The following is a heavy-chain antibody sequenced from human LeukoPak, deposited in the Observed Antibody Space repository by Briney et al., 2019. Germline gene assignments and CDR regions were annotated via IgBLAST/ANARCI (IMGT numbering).Heavy chain of an antibody. V-gene: IGHV3-21*01. J-gene: IGHJ4*02. CDR1: GFTFSSYS. CDR3: ASERMVRGVATDY. CDR2: ISSSSSYI. D-gene: IGHD3-10*01. Sequence: GGSLRLSCAASGFTFSSYSMNWVRQAPGKGLEWVSSISSSSSYIYYADSVKGRFTISRDNAKNSLYLQMNSLRAEGTAVYYCASERMVRGVATDYWGQGTLVTVSS.